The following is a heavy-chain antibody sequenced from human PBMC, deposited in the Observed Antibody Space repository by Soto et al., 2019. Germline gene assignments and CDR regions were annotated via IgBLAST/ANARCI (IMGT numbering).Heavy chain of an antibody. CDR2: IIPIFDTA. CDR1: GGTLSDFT. CDR3: ARNGTLTGYSYGMDV. V-gene: IGHV1-69*13. J-gene: IGHJ6*02. D-gene: IGHD1-1*01. Sequence: VASVKVSCKASGGTLSDFTINWVRQAPGQRLEWMGGIIPIFDTANYAENFQGRVTITADESTSTSFMEVSSLRSEDTAVYYCARNGTLTGYSYGMDVWGQGTMVTVSS.